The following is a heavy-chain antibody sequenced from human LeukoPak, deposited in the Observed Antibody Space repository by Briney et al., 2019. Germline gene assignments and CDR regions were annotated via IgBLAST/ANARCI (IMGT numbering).Heavy chain of an antibody. D-gene: IGHD5-24*01. CDR2: IFYSGST. CDR3: ARHEMARWAFDI. Sequence: SETLSLTCTVSGGSISSSSYYWGWIRQPPGKGLEWIGNIFYSGSTNYNPSLKSRVTISVDTSKNQFSLKLSPVTAADTAVYYCARHEMARWAFDIWGQGTMVTVSS. J-gene: IGHJ3*02. CDR1: GGSISSSSYY. V-gene: IGHV4-39*01.